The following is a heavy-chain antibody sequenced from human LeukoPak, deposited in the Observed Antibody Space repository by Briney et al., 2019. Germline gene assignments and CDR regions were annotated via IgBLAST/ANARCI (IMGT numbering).Heavy chain of an antibody. J-gene: IGHJ6*04. CDR1: DYSISSGYY. CDR3: ARAMASTTGSPYYYYGMDV. V-gene: IGHV4-38-2*01. CDR2: FSHRGST. Sequence: SETLSLTCAVSDYSISSGYYWGWIRRPPGKGLEWIGSFSHRGSTYYNPSLQSRVTISVDTSKNQFSLKLSSVTAADTAVYYCARAMASTTGSPYYYYGMDVWGKGTTVTVSS. D-gene: IGHD1-1*01.